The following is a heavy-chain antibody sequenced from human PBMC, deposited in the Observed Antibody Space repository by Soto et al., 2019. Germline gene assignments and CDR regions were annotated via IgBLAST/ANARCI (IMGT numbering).Heavy chain of an antibody. D-gene: IGHD4-17*01. CDR1: GFTFSSYA. Sequence: GGSLRLACPDSGFTFSSYAMSWDRQAPGKGLEWVSAISGSAGSTYYADSVKGRFTIPRDNSKNTLYLQMNSLRADVTALSYCAKRPTNPGVTTYIDYWGQGNLVPVSS. V-gene: IGHV3-23*01. J-gene: IGHJ4*02. CDR3: AKRPTNPGVTTYIDY. CDR2: ISGSAGST.